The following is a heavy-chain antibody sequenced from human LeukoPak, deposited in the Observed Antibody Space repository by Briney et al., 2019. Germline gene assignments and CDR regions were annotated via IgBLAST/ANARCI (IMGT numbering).Heavy chain of an antibody. CDR1: GYTFTGYY. CDR2: INPNSGGT. Sequence: ASVKVSCKASGYTFTGYYMHWVRQAPGQGLEWMGWINPNSGGTNYAQKFQGRVTMTRDTSISTAYMELSRLRSDDTAVYYCARAIPDYYDSSGYLDPWGQGTLVTVSS. V-gene: IGHV1-2*02. D-gene: IGHD3-22*01. J-gene: IGHJ5*02. CDR3: ARAIPDYYDSSGYLDP.